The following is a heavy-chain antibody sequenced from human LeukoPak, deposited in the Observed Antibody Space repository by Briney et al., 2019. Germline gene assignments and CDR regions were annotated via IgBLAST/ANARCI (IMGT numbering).Heavy chain of an antibody. J-gene: IGHJ4*02. D-gene: IGHD3-16*02. Sequence: QPSETLSLTCAVYGGSFSGYYWSWIRQPPGKGLEWIGEINHSGSTNYNPSLKSRVTISVDTSKNQFSLKLSSVTAADTAVYYCARAGTVPLGSYRYKRPRYFDYWGQGTLVTVSS. CDR3: ARAGTVPLGSYRYKRPRYFDY. CDR2: INHSGST. CDR1: GGSFSGYY. V-gene: IGHV4-34*01.